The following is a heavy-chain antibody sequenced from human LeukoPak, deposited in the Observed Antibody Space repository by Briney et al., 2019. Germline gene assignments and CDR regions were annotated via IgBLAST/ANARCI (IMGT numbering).Heavy chain of an antibody. CDR2: ISSSSSYI. J-gene: IGHJ4*02. Sequence: GGSLRLSCAASGFTFSSYSMNWVRQAPGKGLEWVSSISSSSSYIYYADSVKGRFTISRDNAKNSLYLQMNSLRAEDTAVYYCARVPKSGDTLTGSSYWGQGTLVTVSS. CDR3: ARVPKSGDTLTGSSY. D-gene: IGHD3-9*01. CDR1: GFTFSSYS. V-gene: IGHV3-21*01.